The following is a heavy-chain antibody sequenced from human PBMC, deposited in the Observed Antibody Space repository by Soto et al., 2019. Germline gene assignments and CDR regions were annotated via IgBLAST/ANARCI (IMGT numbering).Heavy chain of an antibody. Sequence: QVQLVQSGAEVNKPGASVKVSCKASGYTFTSYGISWVRQAPGQGREWMGWISSYNGNTNYAKKLKRRVTMTKDTSTSTAYMELRSLRSDDTDVYLCAIHQYAQAAFDIWGQGTMVTVSS. CDR2: ISSYNGNT. V-gene: IGHV1-18*01. CDR1: GYTFTSYG. CDR3: AIHQYAQAAFDI. D-gene: IGHD2-8*01. J-gene: IGHJ3*02.